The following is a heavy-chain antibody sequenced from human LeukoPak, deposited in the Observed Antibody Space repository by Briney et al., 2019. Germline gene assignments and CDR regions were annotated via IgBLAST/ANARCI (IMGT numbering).Heavy chain of an antibody. CDR2: IVVGSGNT. CDR1: GFTFTISA. V-gene: IGHV1-58*02. J-gene: IGHJ3*02. CDR3: AAGGAFDI. Sequence: SVKVSCTASGFTFTISAMQWVRQARGQRLEWIGWIVVGSGNTNYAQKFQERVTITRDMSTSTAYMELSSLRSEDTAVYYCAAGGAFDIWGQGTMVTVSS.